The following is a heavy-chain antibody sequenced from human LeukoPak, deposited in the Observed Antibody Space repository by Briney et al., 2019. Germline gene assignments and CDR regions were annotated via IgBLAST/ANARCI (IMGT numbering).Heavy chain of an antibody. D-gene: IGHD6-19*01. V-gene: IGHV3-33*08. J-gene: IGHJ1*01. CDR1: GFGVSDYY. CDR2: IWYDGSKK. CDR3: ARVSEDYSSGWYEEYFQY. Sequence: GGSLRLSCAASGFGVSDYYMHWVRQAPGKGLEWVAVIWYDGSKKNYADSVKGRFTISRDNSKNTLNLQMTSLRAEDTAVYYCARVSEDYSSGWYEEYFQYWGQGTLVIVSS.